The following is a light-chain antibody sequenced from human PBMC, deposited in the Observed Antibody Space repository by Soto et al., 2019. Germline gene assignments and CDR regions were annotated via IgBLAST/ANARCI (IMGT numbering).Light chain of an antibody. CDR2: EVS. Sequence: QSALTQPPSASGSPGQSVTISCTGTNSDVGGYNYVSWYQQHPGKAPKLIIYEVSRRPSGVPDRFSGSKSGNTASLIVSGLQAEDEAEYYCNSYAGSNNVIFGGGTKLTVL. V-gene: IGLV2-8*01. J-gene: IGLJ2*01. CDR1: NSDVGGYNY. CDR3: NSYAGSNNVI.